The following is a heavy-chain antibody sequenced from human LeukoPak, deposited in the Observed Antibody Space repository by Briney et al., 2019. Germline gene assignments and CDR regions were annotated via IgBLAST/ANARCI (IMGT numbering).Heavy chain of an antibody. CDR1: GYTFTNFG. CDR2: ISAYNGNT. CDR3: ARDEKQIAAAGDY. D-gene: IGHD6-13*01. V-gene: IGHV1-18*01. Sequence: AASVTVSFTASGYTFTNFGVSWVRQAPGQGLEWMGWISAYNGNTNYAQKLQARVTMTTDTSTSTAYMELRSLRSDDTAMYYCARDEKQIAAAGDYWGQGTLVTVSS. J-gene: IGHJ4*02.